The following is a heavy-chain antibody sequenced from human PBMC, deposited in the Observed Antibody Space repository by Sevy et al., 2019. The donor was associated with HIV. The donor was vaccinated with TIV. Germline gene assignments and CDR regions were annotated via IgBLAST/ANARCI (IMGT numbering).Heavy chain of an antibody. CDR3: ARGSTIAGDELVTQYFDY. D-gene: IGHD2-21*02. Sequence: SETLSLTCAVYGGYLSGSYWSWIRQSPGKGLEWLGEINHSGSNIYDPYLKSRGTISLDTTKNQVSQKLRSVTVADTAVYCCARGSTIAGDELVTQYFDYWGQRALVTVSS. J-gene: IGHJ4*02. CDR1: GGYLSGSY. V-gene: IGHV4-34*01. CDR2: INHSGSN.